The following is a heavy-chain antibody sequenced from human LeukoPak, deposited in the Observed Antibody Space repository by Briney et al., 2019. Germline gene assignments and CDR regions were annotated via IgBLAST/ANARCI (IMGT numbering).Heavy chain of an antibody. J-gene: IGHJ6*02. V-gene: IGHV4-39*01. CDR3: ARHRGNSGYYYYGMDV. Sequence: SETLSLTCTVSGGSISSSSYYWGWIRQPPGKGLEWIGSIYYSGSTYYNPSLKSRVTISVDTSKNQFSLKLNSVTAADTAVYYCARHRGNSGYYYYGMDVWGQGTTVTVSS. D-gene: IGHD4-23*01. CDR1: GGSISSSSYY. CDR2: IYYSGST.